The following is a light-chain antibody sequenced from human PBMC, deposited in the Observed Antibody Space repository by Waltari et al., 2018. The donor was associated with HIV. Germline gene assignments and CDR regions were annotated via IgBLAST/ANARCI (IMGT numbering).Light chain of an antibody. CDR1: IGAVTSDFY. V-gene: IGLV7-43*01. Sequence: QTVVTQQPSLTVSPGGTVTPTCASNIGAVTSDFYPNWFQLKPGQPPTTLISDTKNKHSWTPDRFSGFLFGGKAALTVSGVKPEDEAEYYCLLFFGGLWVFGGGTKLTVL. CDR2: DTK. CDR3: LLFFGGLWV. J-gene: IGLJ3*02.